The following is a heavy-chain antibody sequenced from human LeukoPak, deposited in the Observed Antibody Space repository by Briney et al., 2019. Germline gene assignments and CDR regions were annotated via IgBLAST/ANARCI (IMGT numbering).Heavy chain of an antibody. CDR3: ARDLRVVGATLIDY. CDR1: GYTFTSYG. J-gene: IGHJ4*02. D-gene: IGHD1-26*01. V-gene: IGHV1-18*01. CDR2: ISGYNDNT. Sequence: ASVKVSCKASGYTFTSYGISWVRQAPGQGLEWMGWISGYNDNTNYAQKLQGRVTMTTDASTSTAYMELRSLRSDDTAVYYCARDLRVVGATLIDYWGQGTLVTVSS.